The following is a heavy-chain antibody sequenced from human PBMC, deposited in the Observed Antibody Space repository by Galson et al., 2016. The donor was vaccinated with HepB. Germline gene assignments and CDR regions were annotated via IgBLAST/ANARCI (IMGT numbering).Heavy chain of an antibody. CDR1: GGTFNSYA. J-gene: IGHJ4*02. D-gene: IGHD1-1*01. Sequence: SVKVSCKTSGGTFNSYAINWVRQAPGQGLDWMGGIIPTSRTANYAQKFRGRVTITRDESTRTVYMDLSSLRFEDTAVYYGAMWAGIAHNWYGGPFDYWGQGTLVTVSS. V-gene: IGHV1-69*05. CDR2: IIPTSRTA. CDR3: AMWAGIAHNWYGGPFDY.